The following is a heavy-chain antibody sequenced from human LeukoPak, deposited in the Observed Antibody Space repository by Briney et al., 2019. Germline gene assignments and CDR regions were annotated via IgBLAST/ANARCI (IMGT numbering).Heavy chain of an antibody. CDR2: IYPGDSDT. CDR3: VRDSGSYWEDYYYGMDV. J-gene: IGHJ6*02. V-gene: IGHV5-51*03. CDR1: EYSFTSNW. D-gene: IGHD1-26*01. Sequence: GQSLHFSSKGSEYSFTSNWIGWVRQMPGKGLEWMGIIYPGDSDTRYSPSFQGQVTISADKSISTAYLQWSSLKASDTAMYYCVRDSGSYWEDYYYGMDVWGQGTTVTVSS.